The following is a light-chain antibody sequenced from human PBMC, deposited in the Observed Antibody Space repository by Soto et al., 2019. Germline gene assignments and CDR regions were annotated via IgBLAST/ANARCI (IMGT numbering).Light chain of an antibody. CDR1: QSVSVF. CDR3: QQRSIWPPLT. J-gene: IGKJ4*01. Sequence: EIVLTQSPATLSLSPGERATLSCRASQSVSVFLAWYQQKPGQAPRLLIYDASNSATGIPARFSGSGSGTDFTLTISSLEPEDFAVYYCQQRSIWPPLTFGGGTKVEIK. V-gene: IGKV3-11*01. CDR2: DAS.